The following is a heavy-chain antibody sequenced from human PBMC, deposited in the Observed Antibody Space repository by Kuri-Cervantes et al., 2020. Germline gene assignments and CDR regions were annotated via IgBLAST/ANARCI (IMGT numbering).Heavy chain of an antibody. CDR1: GFTFSSYA. CDR3: AKDPSRWLQLMGRGWDYYYYYGMDV. Sequence: GGSLRLSCAASGFTFSSYAMHWVRQAPGKGLEWVAVISYDGSNKYYADSVKGRFTISRDNSKNTLYLQMNSLRAEDTAVYYCAKDPSRWLQLMGRGWDYYYYYGMDVWGQGTTVTVSS. J-gene: IGHJ6*02. CDR2: ISYDGSNK. D-gene: IGHD5-24*01. V-gene: IGHV3-30*14.